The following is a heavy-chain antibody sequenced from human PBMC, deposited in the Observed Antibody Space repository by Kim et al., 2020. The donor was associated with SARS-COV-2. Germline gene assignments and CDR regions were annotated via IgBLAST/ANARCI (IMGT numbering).Heavy chain of an antibody. V-gene: IGHV3-11*05. CDR3: VRVRTSSGEAFDF. CDR1: GFTFSDKF. D-gene: IGHD2-2*01. J-gene: IGHJ3*01. CDR2: ISSSSGYT. Sequence: GGSLRLSCAASGFTFSDKFMSWIRQAPGKGLEWVSYISSSSGYTNYADSVKGRFTISRDNAKSSLYLQMNSLRAEDTAVYYCVRVRTSSGEAFDFWGQGKMVTVSS.